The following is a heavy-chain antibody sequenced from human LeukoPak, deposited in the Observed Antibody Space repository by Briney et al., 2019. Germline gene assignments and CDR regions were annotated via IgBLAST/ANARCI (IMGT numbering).Heavy chain of an antibody. CDR2: ISYDGSNK. D-gene: IGHD4-11*01. Sequence: QPGRSLRLSCATSGFTFSSYGMHWVRQAPGKGLEWVAVISYDGSNKYYADSVKGRFTISRDNSKNTLYLQMSSLRAEDTAVYYCAKDGNDYTYYFDYWGQGTLVTVSS. V-gene: IGHV3-30*18. CDR3: AKDGNDYTYYFDY. J-gene: IGHJ4*02. CDR1: GFTFSSYG.